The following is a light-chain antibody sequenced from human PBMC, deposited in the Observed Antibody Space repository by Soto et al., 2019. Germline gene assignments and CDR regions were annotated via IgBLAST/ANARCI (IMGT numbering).Light chain of an antibody. CDR1: SSDVGGYNY. CDR2: DVS. V-gene: IGLV2-14*01. Sequence: QSALTQPASVSGSPGQSITISCTGTSSDVGGYNYVSWYQQHPGKAPKVMIYDVSNRPSGVSNRFFGSKSGNTASLTISGLQAEDGAVYYCSSYTTSSTLVVFGGGTKLTVL. CDR3: SSYTTSSTLVV. J-gene: IGLJ2*01.